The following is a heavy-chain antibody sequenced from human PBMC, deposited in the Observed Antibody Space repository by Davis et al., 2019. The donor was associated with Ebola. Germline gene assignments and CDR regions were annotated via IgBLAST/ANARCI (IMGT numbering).Heavy chain of an antibody. D-gene: IGHD6-6*01. Sequence: PSETLSLTCTVSGGSISSYYWSWIRQPAGKGLEWIGRIYTSGSTNYNPSLKSRVTISVDTSKNQFSLKLSSVTAADTAVYYCARGRAGSSFIDFDYWGQGTLVTVSS. V-gene: IGHV4-4*07. CDR3: ARGRAGSSFIDFDY. CDR2: IYTSGST. J-gene: IGHJ4*02. CDR1: GGSISSYY.